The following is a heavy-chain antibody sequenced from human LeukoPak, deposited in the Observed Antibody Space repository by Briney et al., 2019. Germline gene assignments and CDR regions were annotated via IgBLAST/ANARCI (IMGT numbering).Heavy chain of an antibody. J-gene: IGHJ4*02. CDR1: GFTFSTYS. Sequence: PGGSLRLSCAASGFTFSTYSMNWVRQAPGKGLEWVSSISSSGSYIYYADSVKGRFTISRDNSKNTLYLQMNSLRAEDTAVYYCARGLTYGSGSYCFDYWGQGTLVTVSS. CDR3: ARGLTYGSGSYCFDY. CDR2: ISSSGSYI. D-gene: IGHD3-10*01. V-gene: IGHV3-21*04.